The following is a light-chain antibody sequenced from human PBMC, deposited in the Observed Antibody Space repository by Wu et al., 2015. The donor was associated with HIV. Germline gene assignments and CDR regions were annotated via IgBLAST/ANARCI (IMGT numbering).Light chain of an antibody. CDR3: QQYNNWVT. CDR2: CI. V-gene: IGKV3-15*01. Sequence: GEXATSPAGQSEYSQLLSLVSAETWPGSQAHHLWCIHQGTGIPARFSGSGSGTEFTLTICSLQSEDFAVYYCQQYNNWVTFGGGTKVEIE. CDR1: EYSQL. J-gene: IGKJ4*01.